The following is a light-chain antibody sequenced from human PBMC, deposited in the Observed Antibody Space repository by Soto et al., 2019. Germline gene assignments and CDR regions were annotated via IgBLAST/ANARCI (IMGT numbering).Light chain of an antibody. CDR1: QSASTT. CDR2: GAS. Sequence: EIVVTQSTATLAVARGERATLSFRASQSASTTVACYQQKPGQAPRLLIYGASSRATGIPDRFSGSGSGTDFTLTISRLEPEDFAVYYCQQYVSSRTFGHGAIVAI. J-gene: IGKJ1*01. V-gene: IGKV3-20*01. CDR3: QQYVSSRT.